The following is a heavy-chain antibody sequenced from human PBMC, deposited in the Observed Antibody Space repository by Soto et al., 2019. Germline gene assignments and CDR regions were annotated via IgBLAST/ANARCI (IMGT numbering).Heavy chain of an antibody. CDR1: GFTFSNAW. Sequence: GGSLRLSCAASGFTFSNAWMNWVRQAPGKGLEWVGRIKNKADGGTTDYAAPVKGRFTISRDDSKNTLYLQMNSLKTEDTAVYYCTSHPQDTSDDWGQGTLVTVSS. CDR3: TSHPQDTSDD. CDR2: IKNKADGGTT. V-gene: IGHV3-15*07. D-gene: IGHD2-15*01. J-gene: IGHJ4*02.